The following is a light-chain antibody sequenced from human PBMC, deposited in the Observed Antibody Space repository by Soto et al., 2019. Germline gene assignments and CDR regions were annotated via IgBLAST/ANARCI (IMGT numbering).Light chain of an antibody. CDR2: DVS. CDR1: SSDVGGYNY. J-gene: IGLJ3*02. CDR3: RSYTGTNSWV. Sequence: QSALTQSASVSGSPGQSITISCTGTSSDVGGYNYVSWYQQHPGKAPKLIIYDVSNRPSGVSTRFSGSKSGNTASLTISGLQAEDEADYSCRSYTGTNSWVFGGGTKLAVL. V-gene: IGLV2-14*01.